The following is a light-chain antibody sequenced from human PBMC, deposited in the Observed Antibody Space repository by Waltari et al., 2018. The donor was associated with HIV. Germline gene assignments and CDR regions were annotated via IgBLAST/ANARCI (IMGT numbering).Light chain of an antibody. CDR2: DAS. V-gene: IGKV1-33*01. Sequence: DLQMTQSPSSLSASIGDRVTITCQASQDITTYLNWYQQKPGKAPKLLIFDASNLQTGVPSRFSGDRSGRDFSLTIYSLQPEDFATYFCQQYDKLPFTFGPGTKVD. CDR1: QDITTY. CDR3: QQYDKLPFT. J-gene: IGKJ3*01.